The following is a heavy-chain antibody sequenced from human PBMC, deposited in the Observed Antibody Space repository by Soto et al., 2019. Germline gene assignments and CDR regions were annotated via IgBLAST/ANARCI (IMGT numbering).Heavy chain of an antibody. CDR1: GFTFSSYD. CDR3: ARGRKDQGRRGYCSGGSCYSFAFDI. D-gene: IGHD2-15*01. Sequence: EVQLVESGGGLVQPGGSLRLSCAASGFTFSSYDMHWVRQATGKGPEWVSAIGTAGDTYYPGSVKGRFTISRENAKNSLYLEMNSLGAGDTAVYYCARGRKDQGRRGYCSGGSCYSFAFDIWGQGTMVTVSS. J-gene: IGHJ3*02. CDR2: IGTAGDT. V-gene: IGHV3-13*01.